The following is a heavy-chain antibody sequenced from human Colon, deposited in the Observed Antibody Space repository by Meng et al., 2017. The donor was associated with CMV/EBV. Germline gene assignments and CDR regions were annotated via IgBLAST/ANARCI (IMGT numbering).Heavy chain of an antibody. J-gene: IGHJ4*02. CDR3: TRCGNNCYLDY. D-gene: IGHD2-21*01. CDR2: IRSRNSGGTT. Sequence: GESLKISCTASGFTVGDSFMTWVRQAPGKGLEWVGFIRSRNSGGTTEFAASVKGRFTISRDDSNNVAYLQMNSLRIEDTAVYYCTRCGNNCYLDYWGQGTPVTVSS. V-gene: IGHV3-49*04. CDR1: GFTVGDSF.